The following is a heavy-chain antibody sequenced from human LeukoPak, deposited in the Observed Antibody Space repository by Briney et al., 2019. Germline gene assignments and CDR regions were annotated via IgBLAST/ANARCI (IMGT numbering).Heavy chain of an antibody. CDR3: ARNENSGWGYFDY. D-gene: IGHD5-12*01. J-gene: IGHJ4*02. Sequence: GGSLRLSCAGSGFTFNNYAMSWVRQAPGKGLEWVSVIGGSNGITFYVGSVKGRFTISRDNSKDTLYLQMNSLRAEDTAVYYSARNENSGWGYFDYWGQGTLVTVSS. CDR1: GFTFNNYA. V-gene: IGHV3-23*01. CDR2: IGGSNGIT.